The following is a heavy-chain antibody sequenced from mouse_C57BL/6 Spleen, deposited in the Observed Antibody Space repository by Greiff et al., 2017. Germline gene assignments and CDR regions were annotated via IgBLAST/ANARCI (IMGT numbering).Heavy chain of an antibody. V-gene: IGHV1-15*01. CDR3: TRDYGSSSFDY. J-gene: IGHJ2*01. CDR2: IDPETGGT. Sequence: VQLQQSGAELVRPGASVTLSCKASGYTFTDYEMHWVKQTPVHGLEWIGAIDPETGGTAYNQKFKGKAILTADKSSSTAYMELRSLTSEDSAVYYCTRDYGSSSFDYWGQGTTLTGSS. CDR1: GYTFTDYE. D-gene: IGHD1-1*01.